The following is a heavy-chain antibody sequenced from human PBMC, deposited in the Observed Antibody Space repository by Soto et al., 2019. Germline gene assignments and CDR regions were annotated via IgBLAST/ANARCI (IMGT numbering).Heavy chain of an antibody. CDR1: GFTFSSYS. Sequence: GGSLRLSCAASGFTFSSYSMNWVRQAPGKGLEWVSYISSSSSTIYYADSVKGRFTISRDNAKNTLYLQMNSLRAEDTALYYCARDRGIVLLSAAPYYSGMDVWGQGTTVTVSS. D-gene: IGHD2-2*01. J-gene: IGHJ6*02. CDR3: ARDRGIVLLSAAPYYSGMDV. V-gene: IGHV3-48*01. CDR2: ISSSSSTI.